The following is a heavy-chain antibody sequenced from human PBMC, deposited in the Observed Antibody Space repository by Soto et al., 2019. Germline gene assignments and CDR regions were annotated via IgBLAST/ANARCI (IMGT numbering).Heavy chain of an antibody. D-gene: IGHD6-19*01. CDR3: ARGPYSSGWYVVDY. CDR1: GASISAYA. Sequence: QVQLQESGPGLVKPSETLSLTCTVSGASISAYAWSWIRQPAGKGLEWIGRVYSSGNTNYNPSFKSRLTMSADTSKNQFSLKLSSVTAADTAVYYCARGPYSSGWYVVDYWGQGTLVTVSS. CDR2: VYSSGNT. V-gene: IGHV4-4*07. J-gene: IGHJ4*02.